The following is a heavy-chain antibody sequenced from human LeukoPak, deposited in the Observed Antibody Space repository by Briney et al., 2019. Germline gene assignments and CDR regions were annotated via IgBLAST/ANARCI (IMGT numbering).Heavy chain of an antibody. CDR2: IKQDGSEE. CDR1: GFTFSNYW. CDR3: VKEAYYGWGSSPTFYFDY. D-gene: IGHD3-10*01. V-gene: IGHV3-7*01. Sequence: GGSLRLSCAASGFTFSNYWMSWVRQAPGKGLEWVAKIKQDGSEEYYVDSAKGRFTISRDNSRNTVFLQMNRLRPEDTAVYYCVKEAYYGWGSSPTFYFDYWGQGTRVTVSS. J-gene: IGHJ4*02.